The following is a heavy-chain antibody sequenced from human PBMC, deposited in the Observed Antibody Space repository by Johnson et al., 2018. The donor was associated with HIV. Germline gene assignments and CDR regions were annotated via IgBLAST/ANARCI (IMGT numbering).Heavy chain of an antibody. J-gene: IGHJ3*02. CDR3: AKDLRQVAVNDVFDI. D-gene: IGHD6-19*01. CDR1: GFTVSTNY. Sequence: QVQLVESGGGLIQPGGSLRLSCVASGFTVSTNYMSWVRQAPGKGMDWVAFISYDGSNEYYADSVKGRFTITRDNSKNTLYLQMNSLRAEDTAVYYCAKDLRQVAVNDVFDIWGQGTVVSVSS. V-gene: IGHV3-30*18. CDR2: ISYDGSNE.